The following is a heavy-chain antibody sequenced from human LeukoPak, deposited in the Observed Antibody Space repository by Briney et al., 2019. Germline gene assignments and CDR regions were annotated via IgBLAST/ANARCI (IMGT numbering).Heavy chain of an antibody. D-gene: IGHD3-3*01. Sequence: GRSLRLSCAAPGFTFSSYAMHWVRQAPGKGLEWVAVISYDGSNKYYADSVKGRFTISRDNSKNTLYLQMNSLRAEDTAVYYCARDYSGRITIFGVVTPGDWGQGTLVTVSS. J-gene: IGHJ4*02. CDR2: ISYDGSNK. CDR3: ARDYSGRITIFGVVTPGD. CDR1: GFTFSSYA. V-gene: IGHV3-30-3*01.